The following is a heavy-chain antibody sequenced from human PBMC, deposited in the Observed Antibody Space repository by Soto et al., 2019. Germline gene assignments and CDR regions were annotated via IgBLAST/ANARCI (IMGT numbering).Heavy chain of an antibody. J-gene: IGHJ5*02. CDR3: TRDWVEYYGAGNYYPRFEP. CDR2: INSDGDTS. CDR1: GFGFHTYW. Sequence: GGSLRLSCVASGFGFHTYWMHWVRQVPGKGLVWVARINSDGDTSTYADSVKGRFSISRDNTKNTLFLQMNGLRDDDTAVYYCTRDWVEYYGAGNYYPRFEPWGQGALVNVSS. V-gene: IGHV3-74*01. D-gene: IGHD3-10*01.